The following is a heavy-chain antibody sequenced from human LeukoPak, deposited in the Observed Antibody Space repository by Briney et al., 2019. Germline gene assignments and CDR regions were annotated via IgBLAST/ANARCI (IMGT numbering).Heavy chain of an antibody. CDR3: ARGYSYGSGWFDP. CDR1: GGSISSGSYY. J-gene: IGHJ5*02. D-gene: IGHD5-18*01. V-gene: IGHV4-61*02. Sequence: SETLSLTCTVSGGSISSGSYYWSWIRQPAGKGLEWIGRIYTSGSTNYNPSLKSRVTISVDTSKNQFSLKLSSVTAADTAVYYCARGYSYGSGWFDPWGQGTLLTVSS. CDR2: IYTSGST.